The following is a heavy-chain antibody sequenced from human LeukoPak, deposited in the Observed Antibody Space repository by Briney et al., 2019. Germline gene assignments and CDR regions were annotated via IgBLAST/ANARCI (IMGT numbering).Heavy chain of an antibody. CDR3: AKGGSSGYYVDY. J-gene: IGHJ4*02. Sequence: GRSLRLSCAASGFTFSSYGMHWVRQAPGKGLEWVAVIWYDGSNKYYADSVKGRFPISRDNSKNTLYLQMNSLRAEDTAVYYCAKGGSSGYYVDYWGQGTLVTVSS. V-gene: IGHV3-33*06. CDR2: IWYDGSNK. CDR1: GFTFSSYG. D-gene: IGHD3-22*01.